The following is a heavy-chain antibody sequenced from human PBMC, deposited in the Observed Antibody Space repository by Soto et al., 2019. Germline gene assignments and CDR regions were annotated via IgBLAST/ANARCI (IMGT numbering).Heavy chain of an antibody. J-gene: IGHJ4*02. CDR1: GFTFSSYG. V-gene: IGHV3-30*18. D-gene: IGHD3-22*01. Sequence: QVQLVESGGGVVQPGRSLRLSCAASGFTFSSYGIHWVRQAPGKGLEWVAVISYDGSVKYYADSVKGRFTISRDNSKNPLYLQMNSLRVEDTAVYYCAKGYNYADNIGLGHDYWGQGTLVTVSS. CDR2: ISYDGSVK. CDR3: AKGYNYADNIGLGHDY.